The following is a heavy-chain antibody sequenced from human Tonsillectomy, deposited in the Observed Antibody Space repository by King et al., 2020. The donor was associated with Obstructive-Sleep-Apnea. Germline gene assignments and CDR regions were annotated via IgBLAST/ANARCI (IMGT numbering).Heavy chain of an antibody. CDR2: IDPSDSYT. CDR3: ARQGATGMITFNWFDP. D-gene: IGHD3-16*01. CDR1: GYSFSTCC. Sequence: VQLVQSGAEVKKPGESLRISCKGSGYSFSTCCISWVRQMPGKGLEWMGRIDPSDSYTNYSPSFQGHVTISADKSISTAYLQWSSLKASDTAMYYCARQGATGMITFNWFDPWGQGTLVTVSS. V-gene: IGHV5-10-1*01. J-gene: IGHJ5*02.